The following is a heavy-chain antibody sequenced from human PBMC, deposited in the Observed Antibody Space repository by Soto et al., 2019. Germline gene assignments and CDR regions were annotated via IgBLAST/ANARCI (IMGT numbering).Heavy chain of an antibody. CDR1: GDSITTNSHF. J-gene: IGHJ6*02. D-gene: IGHD3-22*01. V-gene: IGHV4-39*01. CDR3: ARRLYYDSSGFEGGGMDV. Sequence: SETLSLTCTVSGDSITTNSHFWAWIRQPPRKRLEWIGSIYYSGSTYHNPSLKSRVTISVDRSNNQFSLKLTSVTAADTAVYYCARRLYYDSSGFEGGGMDVWGQGTTVT. CDR2: IYYSGST.